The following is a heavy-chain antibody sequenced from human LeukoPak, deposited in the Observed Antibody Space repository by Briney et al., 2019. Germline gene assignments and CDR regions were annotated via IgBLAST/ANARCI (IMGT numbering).Heavy chain of an antibody. CDR3: AKAVYYYDSSGYYYFDY. V-gene: IGHV3-23*01. CDR2: ISGSGGST. CDR1: GFTFSSYA. J-gene: IGHJ4*02. D-gene: IGHD3-22*01. Sequence: GGSLRLSCAASGFTFSSYAMSWVRQAPGKGLEWVSAISGSGGSTYYADSVNGRFTISRDNSKNTLYLQMNSLRAEDTAVYYCAKAVYYYDSSGYYYFDYWGQGTLVTVSS.